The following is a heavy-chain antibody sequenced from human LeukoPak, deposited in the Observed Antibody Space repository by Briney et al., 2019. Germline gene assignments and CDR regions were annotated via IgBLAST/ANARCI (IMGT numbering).Heavy chain of an antibody. J-gene: IGHJ4*02. V-gene: IGHV3-30*04. CDR3: ARAKVRGYSGYDYVSLGY. CDR2: ISDDGSNK. CDR1: GFTSSIYA. Sequence: RGSLRLSCAASGFTSSIYAMHWVRPAPGKGREWVAVISDDGSNKYCADSVKGRFTISRDNSKNTLYLQMNSLRGEDTAVYYCARAKVRGYSGYDYVSLGYWGQGTLVTVSS. D-gene: IGHD5-12*01.